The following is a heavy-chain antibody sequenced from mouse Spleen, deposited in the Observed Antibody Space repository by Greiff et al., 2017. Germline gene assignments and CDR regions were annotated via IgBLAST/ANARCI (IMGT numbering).Heavy chain of an antibody. CDR3: ARQIYYDYDGDGDYFDY. Sequence: EVQLQQSGPELVKPGASVKMSCKASGYTFTDYNMHWVKQSHGKSLEWIGYINPNNGGTSYNQKFKGKATLTVNKSSSTAYMELRSLTSEDSAVYYCARQIYYDYDGDGDYFDYWGQGTTLTVSS. J-gene: IGHJ2*01. D-gene: IGHD2-4*01. CDR1: GYTFTDYN. V-gene: IGHV1-22*01. CDR2: INPNNGGT.